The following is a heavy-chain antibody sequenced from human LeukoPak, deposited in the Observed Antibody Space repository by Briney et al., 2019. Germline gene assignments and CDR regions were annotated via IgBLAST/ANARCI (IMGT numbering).Heavy chain of an antibody. Sequence: NTSETLSLTCTVSGGSISSYYWSWIRQPPGKGLEWIGYIYYSGSTNYNPSPKSRVTMSVDTSKNQFSLKLSSVTAADTAVYYCARDRRITMVRGALGWFDPWGQGTLVTVSS. CDR2: IYYSGST. J-gene: IGHJ5*02. V-gene: IGHV4-59*12. CDR3: ARDRRITMVRGALGWFDP. CDR1: GGSISSYY. D-gene: IGHD3-10*01.